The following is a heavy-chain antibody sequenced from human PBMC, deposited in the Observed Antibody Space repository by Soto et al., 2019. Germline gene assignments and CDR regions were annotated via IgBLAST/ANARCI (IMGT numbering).Heavy chain of an antibody. CDR2: ISYDGSNK. V-gene: IGHV3-30*18. CDR1: GFTFSSYG. D-gene: IGHD6-13*01. J-gene: IGHJ4*02. CDR3: AKNFIEAAGTIDY. Sequence: AWGSLRVSSASSGFTFSSYGMRWVRQAPGKGLDLLAVISYDGSNKYYADSVKGRFTISRDNSKNTLYLQMNSLRAEDTAVYYCAKNFIEAAGTIDYWGQGTLVTGSS.